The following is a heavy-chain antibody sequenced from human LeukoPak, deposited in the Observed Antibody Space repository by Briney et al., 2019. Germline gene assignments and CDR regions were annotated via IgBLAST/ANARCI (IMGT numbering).Heavy chain of an antibody. D-gene: IGHD2-15*01. Sequence: GGSLRLSCAASGFTFSSSAMSWVRQAPGKGLEWVSAISNNGGYTYYADSVQGRFTISRDNSKSTLCLQMNSLRAEDTAVYYCAKQLGYCSDGSCYFPYWGQGTRVTVSS. V-gene: IGHV3-23*01. CDR3: AKQLGYCSDGSCYFPY. CDR1: GFTFSSSA. CDR2: ISNNGGYT. J-gene: IGHJ4*02.